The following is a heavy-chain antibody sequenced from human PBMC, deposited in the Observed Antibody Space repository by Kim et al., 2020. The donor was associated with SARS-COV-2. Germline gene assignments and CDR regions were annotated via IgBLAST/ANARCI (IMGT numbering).Heavy chain of an antibody. J-gene: IGHJ4*02. Sequence: SVKVSCKASGGTFSSYAISWVRQAPGQGLEWMGGIIPIFGTANYAQKFQGRVTITADESTSTAYMELSSLRSEDTAVYYCARGPATTSYYYDSSGYYDYWGQGTLVTVSS. CDR3: ARGPATTSYYYDSSGYYDY. D-gene: IGHD3-22*01. CDR2: IIPIFGTA. V-gene: IGHV1-69*13. CDR1: GGTFSSYA.